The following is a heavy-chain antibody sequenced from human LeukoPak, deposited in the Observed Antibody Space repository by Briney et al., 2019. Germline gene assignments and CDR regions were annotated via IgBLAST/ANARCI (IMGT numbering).Heavy chain of an antibody. D-gene: IGHD5-24*01. CDR3: AKSPLQLYTFDY. Sequence: GGSLRLSCAASGFTFRNYGMSWVRQAPLKGLEWVSAISGSGGSTYYADSVKGRVTISRDNSKNTLYLQMNSLRAEDTAVYYCAKSPLQLYTFDYWGQGTLVTVSS. J-gene: IGHJ4*02. CDR1: GFTFRNYG. V-gene: IGHV3-23*01. CDR2: ISGSGGST.